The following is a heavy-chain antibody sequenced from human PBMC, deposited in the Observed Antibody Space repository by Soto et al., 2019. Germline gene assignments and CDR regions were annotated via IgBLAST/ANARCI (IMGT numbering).Heavy chain of an antibody. J-gene: IGHJ4*02. V-gene: IGHV1-46*01. Sequence: QVQLVQSGAEVKKPGASVKVSCKASGYTFTSYYMHWVRQAPGQGLEWMGIINPSGGSTSYAQKVQRRVTMTRYTSTSTVYMELSSLRSEDTAVYYCARTYYYGSGSPKKTPYFDYWGQGTLVTVSS. CDR2: INPSGGST. CDR1: GYTFTSYY. D-gene: IGHD3-10*01. CDR3: ARTYYYGSGSPKKTPYFDY.